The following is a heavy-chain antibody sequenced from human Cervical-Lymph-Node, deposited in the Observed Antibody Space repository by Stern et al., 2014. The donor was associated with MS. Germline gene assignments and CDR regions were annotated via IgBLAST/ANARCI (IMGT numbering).Heavy chain of an antibody. CDR3: ARGYYDFF. D-gene: IGHD3-3*01. CDR1: GFTFSSYG. Sequence: QVQLVESGGGVVQPGRSLRLSCAASGFTFSSYGMHWVRQAPGKGLGWVGVIWYDGSNKYYADSVKGRFTISRDNSKNTLYLQMNSLRAEDTAVYYCARGYYDFFWGQGTLVTVSS. J-gene: IGHJ4*02. V-gene: IGHV3-33*01. CDR2: IWYDGSNK.